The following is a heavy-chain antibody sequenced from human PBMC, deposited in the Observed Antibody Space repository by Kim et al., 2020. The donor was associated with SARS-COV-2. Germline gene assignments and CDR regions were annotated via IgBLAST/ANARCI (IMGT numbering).Heavy chain of an antibody. V-gene: IGHV4-31*03. J-gene: IGHJ6*02. D-gene: IGHD2-15*01. CDR1: GGSISSGGYY. CDR3: ARGVVCLPSVAVLAYYGMGV. Sequence: SETLSLTCTVSGGSISSGGYYWSWIRQHPGKGLEWIGYIDYSGSTYYNPSLKSRVTISVDPSKNQFSLKLSSVTAADTAVYYCARGVVCLPSVAVLAYYGMGVWGQGTTVTVSS. CDR2: IDYSGST.